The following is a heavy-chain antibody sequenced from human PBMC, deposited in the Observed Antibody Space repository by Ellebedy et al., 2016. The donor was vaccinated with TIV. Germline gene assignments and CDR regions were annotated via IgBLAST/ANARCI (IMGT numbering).Heavy chain of an antibody. CDR1: GFSFSDYC. CDR2: ILQDGNGK. CDR3: ARVRSVYHYMDV. Sequence: GDSLKISCEASGFSFSDYCMTWVRQGPGRGLEWVARILQDGNGKYYVDSVKGRFTISRDNAKNSLYLHMNSLRAEDRAMYYCARVRSVYHYMDVWGKGTMVTVSS. J-gene: IGHJ6*03. D-gene: IGHD2-8*01. V-gene: IGHV3-7*01.